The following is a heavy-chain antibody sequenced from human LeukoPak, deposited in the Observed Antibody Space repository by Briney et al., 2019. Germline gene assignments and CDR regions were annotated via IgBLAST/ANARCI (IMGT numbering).Heavy chain of an antibody. V-gene: IGHV3-48*01. Sequence: GGSLRLSCAASGFTFSSYSMNWVRQAPGKGLEWVSYISSTSSTIYYADSVKGRFTISRDNSKNTLYLQMNSLRAEDTAVYYCARSQEDIVVVPAATHNWFDPWGQGTLVTVSS. J-gene: IGHJ5*02. D-gene: IGHD2-2*01. CDR1: GFTFSSYS. CDR2: ISSTSSTI. CDR3: ARSQEDIVVVPAATHNWFDP.